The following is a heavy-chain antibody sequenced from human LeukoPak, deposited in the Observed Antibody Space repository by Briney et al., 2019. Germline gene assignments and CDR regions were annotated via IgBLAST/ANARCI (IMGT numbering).Heavy chain of an antibody. D-gene: IGHD6-13*01. J-gene: IGHJ3*02. CDR3: ATLRNTHGSSSWRYDAFDI. V-gene: IGHV3-43*02. CDR1: GFTFDDYA. Sequence: GGSLRLSCAASGFTFDDYAMHWVRQAPGKGLEWVSLISGDGGSTYYADSVKGRFTISRDNSKNSLYLQMNSLRTEDTALYYCATLRNTHGSSSWRYDAFDIWGQGTMVTVSS. CDR2: ISGDGGST.